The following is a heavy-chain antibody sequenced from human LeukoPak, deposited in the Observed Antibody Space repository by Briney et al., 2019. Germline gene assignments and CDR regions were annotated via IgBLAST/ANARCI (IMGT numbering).Heavy chain of an antibody. V-gene: IGHV4-34*01. Sequence: SETLSLTCAVYGGSFSGYYWSWIRQPPGKGVEWLGEINHSGSTNYNPSLKSRVTISVDTSKNQFSLKLSSVTAADTAVYYCARCLALLELRRFDYWGQGTLVTVSS. CDR2: INHSGST. CDR1: GGSFSGYY. J-gene: IGHJ4*02. D-gene: IGHD1-7*01. CDR3: ARCLALLELRRFDY.